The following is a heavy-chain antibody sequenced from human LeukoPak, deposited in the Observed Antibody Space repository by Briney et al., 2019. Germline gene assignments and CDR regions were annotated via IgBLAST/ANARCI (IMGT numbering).Heavy chain of an antibody. Sequence: PGGSLRLSCAASGFTFSSYEINWVRQAPGKGLEWVSYISSSGSTIYYADSVKGRFAISRDNAKNSLYLQMNSLRAEDTAVYYCARTTVTTRWFDPWGQGTLVIVSS. D-gene: IGHD4-17*01. V-gene: IGHV3-48*03. J-gene: IGHJ5*02. CDR1: GFTFSSYE. CDR2: ISSSGSTI. CDR3: ARTTVTTRWFDP.